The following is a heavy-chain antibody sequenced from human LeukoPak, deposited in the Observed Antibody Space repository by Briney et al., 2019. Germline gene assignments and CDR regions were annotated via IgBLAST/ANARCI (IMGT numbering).Heavy chain of an antibody. D-gene: IGHD4-23*01. Sequence: GASVKVSCKASGYTFTGYYMHWVRQAPGQGLEWMGWINPNSGGTNYAQKFQGRVTMTRDTSISTAYMEPSRLRSDDTAVYYCARDSEDYGGNSQAFDIWGQGTMVTVSS. CDR3: ARDSEDYGGNSQAFDI. CDR2: INPNSGGT. V-gene: IGHV1-2*02. J-gene: IGHJ3*02. CDR1: GYTFTGYY.